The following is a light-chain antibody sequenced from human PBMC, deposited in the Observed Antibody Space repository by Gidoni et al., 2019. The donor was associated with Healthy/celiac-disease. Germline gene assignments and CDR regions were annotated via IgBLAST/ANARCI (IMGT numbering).Light chain of an antibody. V-gene: IGKV1-33*01. CDR3: QQYDNLPPERT. Sequence: DIQMTQSPSSLSASVGDRVTITCQARQDISNYLNWYQQKPGKAPKLLIYDASNLETGVPSRFSGSGSGTDFTFTISSLQPEDMATYYCQQYDNLPPERTFGQGTKVEIK. CDR2: DAS. CDR1: QDISNY. J-gene: IGKJ1*01.